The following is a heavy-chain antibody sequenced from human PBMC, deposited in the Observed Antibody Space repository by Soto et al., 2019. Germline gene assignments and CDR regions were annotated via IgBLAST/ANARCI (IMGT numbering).Heavy chain of an antibody. V-gene: IGHV1-69*13. J-gene: IGHJ4*02. CDR2: IIPIFGTA. D-gene: IGHD1-26*01. CDR3: ARDPEWELLGPYFDY. Sequence: SVKVSCKASGGTFSSYAISWVRQAPGQGLEWMGGIIPIFGTANYAQKFQGRVTITADESTSTAYMELSSLRSEDTAVYYCARDPEWELLGPYFDYWGQGTLVTVSS. CDR1: GGTFSSYA.